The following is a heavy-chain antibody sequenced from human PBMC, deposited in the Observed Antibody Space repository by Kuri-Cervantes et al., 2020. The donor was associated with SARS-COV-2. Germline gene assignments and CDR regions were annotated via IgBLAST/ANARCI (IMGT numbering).Heavy chain of an antibody. CDR2: IDSAGSTT. CDR3: ARGVVPAAIRYYYYYYYMDV. Sequence: GESLKISCAASGFTFSGSAMHWVRQAPGKGLVWVSRIDSAGSTTYYADSLKGRFTISRDNAKNSLYLQMNSLRAEDTAVYYCARGVVPAAIRYYYYYYYMDVWGKGTTVTVSS. J-gene: IGHJ6*03. D-gene: IGHD2-2*02. CDR1: GFTFSGSA. V-gene: IGHV3-74*01.